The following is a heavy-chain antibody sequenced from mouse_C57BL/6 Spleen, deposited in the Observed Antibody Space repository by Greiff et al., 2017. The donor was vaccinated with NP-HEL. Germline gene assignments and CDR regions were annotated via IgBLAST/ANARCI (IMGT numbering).Heavy chain of an antibody. V-gene: IGHV1-50*01. CDR2: IDPSDSYT. CDR1: GYTFTSYW. Sequence: VQLQQSGAELVKPGASVKLSCKASGYTFTSYWMQWVKQRPGQGLEWIGEIDPSDSYTNYNQKFKGKATLTVDTSSSTAYMQLSSLTSEDSAVYYCARGPANDYWGQGTTLTVSS. J-gene: IGHJ2*01. CDR3: ARGPANDY.